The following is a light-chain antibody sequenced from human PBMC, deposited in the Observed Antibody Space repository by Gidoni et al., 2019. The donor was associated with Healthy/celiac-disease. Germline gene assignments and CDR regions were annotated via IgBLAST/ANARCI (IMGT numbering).Light chain of an antibody. CDR3: MQALQIPYT. CDR2: LGS. Sequence: DIVMTQSPLSLPVTPGEPASISCRSSQSLLHSNGYNYLDWYLQKPGQSPQLLIYLGSNRASGVPGRFSGSGSGTDFTLKISRVEAEDVGVYYCMQALQIPYTFXXXTKLEIK. CDR1: QSLLHSNGYNY. V-gene: IGKV2-28*01. J-gene: IGKJ2*01.